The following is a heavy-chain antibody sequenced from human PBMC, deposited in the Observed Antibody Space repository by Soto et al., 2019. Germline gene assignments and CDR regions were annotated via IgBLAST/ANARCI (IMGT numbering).Heavy chain of an antibody. D-gene: IGHD3-16*01. V-gene: IGHV3-7*01. CDR3: AREGAQRPFDI. J-gene: IGHJ3*02. CDR1: GFTFSSYW. CDR2: IKQDGSEK. Sequence: GGSLRLSYAASGFTFSSYWMSWVRQAPGKGLEWVANIKQDGSEKYYVDSVKGRFTISRDNAKNSLYLQMNSLRAEDTAVYYCAREGAQRPFDIWGQGTMVTVSS.